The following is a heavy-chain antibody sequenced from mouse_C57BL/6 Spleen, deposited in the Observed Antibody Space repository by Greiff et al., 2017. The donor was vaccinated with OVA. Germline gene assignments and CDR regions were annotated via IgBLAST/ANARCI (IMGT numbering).Heavy chain of an antibody. CDR1: GYTFTDYN. CDR2: INPNNGGT. CDR3: ARREAYYSNFYFDY. J-gene: IGHJ2*01. Sequence: EVQLVESGPELVKPGASVKMSCKASGYTFTDYNMHWVKQSHGKSLEWIGYINPNNGGTSYNQKFKGKATLTVNKSSSTAYMELRSLTSEDSAVYYCARREAYYSNFYFDYWGQGTTLTVSS. V-gene: IGHV1-22*01. D-gene: IGHD2-5*01.